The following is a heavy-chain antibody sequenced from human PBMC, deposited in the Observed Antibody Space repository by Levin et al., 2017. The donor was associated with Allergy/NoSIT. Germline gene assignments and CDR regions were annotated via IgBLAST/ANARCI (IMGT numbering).Heavy chain of an antibody. CDR1: GFTFSSYW. CDR2: INSDGSST. CDR3: ARGDYGDPLWYFDL. J-gene: IGHJ2*01. Sequence: PGGSLRLSCAASGFTFSSYWVHWVRQAPGKGLVWVSRINSDGSSTRYADSVKGRFTISRDNAKNTLYLQMNSLRAEDTAVYYCARGDYGDPLWYFDLWGRGTLVTVSS. V-gene: IGHV3-74*01. D-gene: IGHD4-17*01.